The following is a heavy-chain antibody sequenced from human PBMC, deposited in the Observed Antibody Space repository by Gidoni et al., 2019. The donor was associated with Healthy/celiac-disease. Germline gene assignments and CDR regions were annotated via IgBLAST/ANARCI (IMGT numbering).Heavy chain of an antibody. J-gene: IGHJ3*02. CDR1: GYSFTSYW. CDR2: IYPGDSDT. CDR3: ARGRYYDSSGYYGDAFDI. V-gene: IGHV5-51*01. D-gene: IGHD3-22*01. Sequence: EVQLVQSGAEVKKPGESLKISCKGSGYSFTSYWIGWVRQMPGKGLEWMGIIYPGDSDTRYSPSFQGQVTISADKSISTAYLQWSSLKASDTAMYYCARGRYYDSSGYYGDAFDIWGQGTMVTVSS.